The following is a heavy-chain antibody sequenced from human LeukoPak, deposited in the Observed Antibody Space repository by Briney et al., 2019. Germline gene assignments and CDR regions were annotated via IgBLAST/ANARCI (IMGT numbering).Heavy chain of an antibody. CDR3: AKGRGGVYDY. CDR1: GFTFSGYA. J-gene: IGHJ4*02. Sequence: PGGSLRLSCAASGFTFSGYAMSWVRQAPGKGLEWVSGISGSGGSTYYADSVKGRFTISRDNSKHTLYLQMNSLRAEDTAVYYCAKGRGGVYDYWGQGTLVTVSS. CDR2: ISGSGGST. V-gene: IGHV3-23*01. D-gene: IGHD5/OR15-5a*01.